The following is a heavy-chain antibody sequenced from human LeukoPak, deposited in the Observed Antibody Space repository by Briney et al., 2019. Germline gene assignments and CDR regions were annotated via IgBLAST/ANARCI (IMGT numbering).Heavy chain of an antibody. Sequence: PGGSLRLSCAASGFTFSSYAMSWVRQAPGKGLEGVSAISGRGGRTYYADSVKGRFTISRDNSKTTLYLQMNSLRAEDTAVYYCAKDSGVRGVYDYWGQGTLVTVSS. D-gene: IGHD3-10*01. J-gene: IGHJ4*02. V-gene: IGHV3-23*01. CDR2: ISGRGGRT. CDR1: GFTFSSYA. CDR3: AKDSGVRGVYDY.